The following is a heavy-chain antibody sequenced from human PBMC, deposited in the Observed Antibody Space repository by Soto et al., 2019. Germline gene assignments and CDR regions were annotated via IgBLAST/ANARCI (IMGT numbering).Heavy chain of an antibody. D-gene: IGHD2-15*01. CDR1: GGTFSSYA. V-gene: IGHV1-69*01. CDR2: LIPIFGTA. Sequence: QVQLVQSGAEVKKPGSSVKVSCKASGGTFSSYAISWVRQSPGQGLEGMGGLIPIFGTANSAQKFQGRVTITADESTSTASMELSSLRSGDTAVYYCARDGPELAGAPGHWGQGTLDTVSS. J-gene: IGHJ4*02. CDR3: ARDGPELAGAPGH.